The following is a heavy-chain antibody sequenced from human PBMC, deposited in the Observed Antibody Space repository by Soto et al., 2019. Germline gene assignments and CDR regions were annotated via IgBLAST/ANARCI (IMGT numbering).Heavy chain of an antibody. Sequence: PGGPLGVCWAASRCTFSSYGKHWIIQAPGKGLEWVAVISYDGSNKYYADSVKGRFTISRDNSKNTLYLQMNSLRAEDTAVYYCAKARLRITIFWTQPDPNIGNAFDIWGQGTMVTVSS. CDR3: AKARLRITIFWTQPDPNIGNAFDI. CDR1: RCTFSSYG. D-gene: IGHD3-9*01. J-gene: IGHJ3*02. V-gene: IGHV3-30*18. CDR2: ISYDGSNK.